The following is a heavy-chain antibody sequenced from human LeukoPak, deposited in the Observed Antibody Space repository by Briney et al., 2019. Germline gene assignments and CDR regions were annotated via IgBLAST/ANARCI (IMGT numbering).Heavy chain of an antibody. CDR1: GFTVSSNY. D-gene: IGHD1-1*01. J-gene: IGHJ3*02. V-gene: IGHV3-48*01. CDR3: ARDLDGAVAFDI. CDR2: ISSTDSTI. Sequence: GGSLRLSCAASGFTVSSNYMSWVRQAPGKGLEWVSYISSTDSTIYYADSVQGRFTISRDNAKNSLYLLMNSLRAEDTAVYYCARDLDGAVAFDIWGQGTMVTVSS.